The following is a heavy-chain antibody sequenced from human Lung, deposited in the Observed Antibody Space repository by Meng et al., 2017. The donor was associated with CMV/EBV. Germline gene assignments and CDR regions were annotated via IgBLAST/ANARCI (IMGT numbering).Heavy chain of an antibody. CDR1: GGSFSGHY. CDR2: IYHTGVT. D-gene: IGHD2-2*01. Sequence: SQXXSLTXGAYGGSFSGHYRSWIRQSPGKGLEWIGEIYHTGVTNYHPSLKSRVTISLDTSKMQFSLKLTSVTAADTAVYYCATSPDGPAGFDYWGQGVLVTVSS. V-gene: IGHV4-34*01. J-gene: IGHJ4*02. CDR3: ATSPDGPAGFDY.